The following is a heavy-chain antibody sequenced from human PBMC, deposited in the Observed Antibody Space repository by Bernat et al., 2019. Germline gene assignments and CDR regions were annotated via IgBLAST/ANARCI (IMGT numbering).Heavy chain of an antibody. CDR1: GFTFSSYA. Sequence: EVQLLESGGGLVQPGGSLRLSCAASGFTFSSYAMSWVLQAPGKGLEWVSAISGSGGSTYYADYVKGRFTISRDNSKNTLYLQMNSLRAEDTAVYYFAKDRGISSGFDWGQGTLVTVSS. CDR2: ISGSGGST. CDR3: AKDRGISSGFD. J-gene: IGHJ1*01. V-gene: IGHV3-23*01. D-gene: IGHD6-19*01.